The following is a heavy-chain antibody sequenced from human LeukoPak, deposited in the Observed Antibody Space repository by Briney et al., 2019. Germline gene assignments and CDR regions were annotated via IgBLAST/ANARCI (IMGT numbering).Heavy chain of an antibody. Sequence: ASVKVSCKASGYTFTSYYMHWVRQAPGQGLEWMGLVNPSGYSTRYAQKFQGRVTMTRDTSTSIVYMELTSLRSEDTAVYYCARGWTTELSAMGYWGQGTLVTVSS. CDR2: VNPSGYST. CDR1: GYTFTSYY. V-gene: IGHV1-46*01. J-gene: IGHJ4*02. CDR3: ARGWTTELSAMGY. D-gene: IGHD4-11*01.